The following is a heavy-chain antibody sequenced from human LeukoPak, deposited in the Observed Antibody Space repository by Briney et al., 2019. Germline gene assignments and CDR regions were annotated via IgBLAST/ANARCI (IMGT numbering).Heavy chain of an antibody. J-gene: IGHJ5*02. Sequence: ASVKASCKASGYTFTGYHMHWVRQAPGQGLEWMGWINPNSGGTNYAQKFQGRVTMTRDTSISTAYMELSRLRSDDTAVYYCARDRYYDFWSGSRGWFDPWGQGTLVTVSS. D-gene: IGHD3-3*01. V-gene: IGHV1-2*02. CDR2: INPNSGGT. CDR1: GYTFTGYH. CDR3: ARDRYYDFWSGSRGWFDP.